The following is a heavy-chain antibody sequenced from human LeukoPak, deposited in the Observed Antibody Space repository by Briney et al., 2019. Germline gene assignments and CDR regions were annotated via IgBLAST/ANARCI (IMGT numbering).Heavy chain of an antibody. CDR1: GGSISSGGYY. V-gene: IGHV4-61*08. D-gene: IGHD3-10*01. CDR2: IYYSGST. J-gene: IGHJ4*02. CDR3: ARHGPASYYYGSGSYYNPYYFDY. Sequence: SETLSLTCTVSGGSISSGGYYWSWIRQHPGKGLEWIGYIYYSGSTNYNPSLKSRVTISVDTSKNQFSLKLSSVTAADTAVYYCARHGPASYYYGSGSYYNPYYFDYWGQGTLVTVSS.